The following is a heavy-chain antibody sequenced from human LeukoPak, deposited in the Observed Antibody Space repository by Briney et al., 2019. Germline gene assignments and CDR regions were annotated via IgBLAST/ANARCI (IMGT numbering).Heavy chain of an antibody. Sequence: PGGSLSLSCAASGFTVSSKYMSWVRQAPGKGLELVSSISSSSYISYADSVKGRFTISRDNAKNSLYLQMNSLRAEDTAVYYCARDRSSTGYYYYMDVWGKGTTVTVSS. J-gene: IGHJ6*03. V-gene: IGHV3-69-1*01. CDR2: ISSSSYI. CDR1: GFTVSSKY. D-gene: IGHD2-2*01. CDR3: ARDRSSTGYYYYMDV.